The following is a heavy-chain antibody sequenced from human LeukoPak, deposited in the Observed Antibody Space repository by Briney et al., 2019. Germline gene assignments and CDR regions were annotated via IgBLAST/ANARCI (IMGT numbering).Heavy chain of an antibody. CDR3: ARPQDGYHAFDI. CDR1: GGSISSYY. J-gene: IGHJ3*02. Sequence: SETLSLTCTVSGGSISSYYWSWIRQPPGKGLEWIGYIYHSGSTNYNPSLKSRVTISVDTSKNQFSLKLSSVTAADTAVYYCARPQDGYHAFDIWGQGTMVTVSS. V-gene: IGHV4-59*08. CDR2: IYHSGST. D-gene: IGHD5-24*01.